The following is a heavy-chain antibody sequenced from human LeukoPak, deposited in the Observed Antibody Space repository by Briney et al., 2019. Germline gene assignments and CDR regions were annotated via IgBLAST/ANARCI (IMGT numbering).Heavy chain of an antibody. J-gene: IGHJ5*02. CDR3: AKSGVLLWFGLPHFGRFDP. CDR1: GFTFSSYA. CDR2: ISGSGGST. D-gene: IGHD3-10*01. Sequence: GGSLRLSCAASGFTFSSYAMSWVRQAPGKGLEWVSAISGSGGSTYYADSVKGRFTISRDNSKNTLYLQMNSLRAEDTAVYYCAKSGVLLWFGLPHFGRFDPWGQGTLVTVSS. V-gene: IGHV3-23*01.